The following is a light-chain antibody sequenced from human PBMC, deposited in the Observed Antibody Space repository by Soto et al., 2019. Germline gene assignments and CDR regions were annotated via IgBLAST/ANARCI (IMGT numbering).Light chain of an antibody. J-gene: IGKJ2*01. Sequence: EVVLTQSPATLSLSPGEGATLSCRASQTVSTYLGWYQQKLGRAPRLLIYDASKRAPGIPARFSGSGSGTDFTLTISSLEPEDFAIYYCQQRGNWPPTFGQGTKLEIK. V-gene: IGKV3-11*01. CDR1: QTVSTY. CDR2: DAS. CDR3: QQRGNWPPT.